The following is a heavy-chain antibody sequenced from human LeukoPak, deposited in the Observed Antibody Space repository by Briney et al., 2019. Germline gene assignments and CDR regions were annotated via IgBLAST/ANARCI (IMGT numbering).Heavy chain of an antibody. CDR1: GGSFSGYY. CDR3: ARGHPKFGF. Sequence: SETLSLTCAVYGGSFSGYYWSWIRQPPGKGLEWIGEINHSGSTNYNPSLKSRHTISVDTSKNQFSLKLSSVTAPDTAVYYCARGHPKFGFWGQGTLVTVSS. V-gene: IGHV4-34*01. D-gene: IGHD3-16*01. CDR2: INHSGST. J-gene: IGHJ4*02.